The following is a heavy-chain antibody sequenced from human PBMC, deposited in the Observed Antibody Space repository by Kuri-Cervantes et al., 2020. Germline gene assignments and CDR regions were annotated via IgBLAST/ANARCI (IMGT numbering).Heavy chain of an antibody. D-gene: IGHD1-1*01. J-gene: IGHJ4*02. CDR2: IYYSGST. CDR1: GGSVSSGSYY. V-gene: IGHV4-61*01. Sequence: SETLSLTCTVSGGSVSSGSYYWSWIRQPPGKGLEWIGYIYYSGSTNYNPSLKSRVTISVDTSKNQFSLKVSSVTAADTAVYYCARGSLERAYWGQGTLVTVSS. CDR3: ARGSLERAY.